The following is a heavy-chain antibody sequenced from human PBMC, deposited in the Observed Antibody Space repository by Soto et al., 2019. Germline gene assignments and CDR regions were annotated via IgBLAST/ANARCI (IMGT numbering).Heavy chain of an antibody. J-gene: IGHJ6*02. D-gene: IGHD2-2*01. CDR3: ARVYCSSTSCLDSYYYYGMDV. Sequence: VKVSCKASGYTFTGYYMHWVRQAPGQGLEWMGWINPNSGGTNYAQKFQGRVTMTRDTSISTAYMELSRLRSDDTAVYYCARVYCSSTSCLDSYYYYGMDVWGQGTTVTVSS. CDR1: GYTFTGYY. V-gene: IGHV1-2*02. CDR2: INPNSGGT.